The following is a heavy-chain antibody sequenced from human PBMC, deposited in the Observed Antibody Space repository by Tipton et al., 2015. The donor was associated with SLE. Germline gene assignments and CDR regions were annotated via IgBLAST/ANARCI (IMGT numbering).Heavy chain of an antibody. CDR3: AQAHLWGRYRYASDI. CDR1: GGSFGGYY. J-gene: IGHJ3*02. CDR2: INHGGST. Sequence: TLSLTCSIYGGSFGGYYWSWIRQPPGKGLEWIGEINHGGSTNYNPSLKSRVTISVDTSKNQFSLKLSSVTAADTAVYYCAQAHLWGRYRYASDIWGQGTRVPVPS. V-gene: IGHV4-34*01. D-gene: IGHD3-16*02.